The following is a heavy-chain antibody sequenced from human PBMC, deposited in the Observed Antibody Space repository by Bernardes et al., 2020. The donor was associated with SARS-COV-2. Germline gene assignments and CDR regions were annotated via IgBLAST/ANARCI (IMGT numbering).Heavy chain of an antibody. V-gene: IGHV3-74*01. CDR1: GITFSSYW. J-gene: IGHJ6*02. Sequence: GGSLRLSCTASGITFSSYWMHWGRQVPGKGLVWVSRITPDGSNKDYAASVKGRFTISRDNAKNTVYLQMNSLRVEDTAVYYCARDSSSWDLYYYYGMDVWGQGTTVTVSS. CDR2: ITPDGSNK. CDR3: ARDSSSWDLYYYYGMDV. D-gene: IGHD6-13*01.